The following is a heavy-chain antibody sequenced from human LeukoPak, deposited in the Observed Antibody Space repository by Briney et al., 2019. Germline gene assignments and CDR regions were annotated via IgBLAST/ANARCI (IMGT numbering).Heavy chain of an antibody. V-gene: IGHV4-39*07. CDR1: GGSISSSSYY. D-gene: IGHD2-15*01. Sequence: PSETLSLTCTVSGGSISSSSYYWGWIRQPPGKGLEWIGSIYYSGSTYYNPSLKSRVTISVDTSKNQFSLKLSSVTAADTAVYYCARGGCSGGSCYGYWGQGTLVTVSS. CDR3: ARGGCSGGSCYGY. J-gene: IGHJ4*02. CDR2: IYYSGST.